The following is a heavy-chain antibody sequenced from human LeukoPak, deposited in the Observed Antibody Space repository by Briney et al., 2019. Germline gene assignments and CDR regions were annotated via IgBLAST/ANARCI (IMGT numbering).Heavy chain of an antibody. Sequence: GGSLRLSCAASGFTFSSYWRHWVGQAPGKGLMWVSRINSDGTSTSYADSVKGRFTISRDNAENTLYLQMNSLRAEDTAVYYCSLGQAHGMDVWGQGTTVTVSS. J-gene: IGHJ6*02. D-gene: IGHD3-16*01. CDR1: GFTFSSYW. V-gene: IGHV3-74*01. CDR2: INSDGTST. CDR3: SLGQAHGMDV.